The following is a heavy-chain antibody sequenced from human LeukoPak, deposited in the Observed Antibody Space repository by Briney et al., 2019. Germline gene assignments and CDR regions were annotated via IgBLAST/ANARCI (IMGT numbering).Heavy chain of an antibody. V-gene: IGHV1-8*01. CDR1: GYTFTSYD. Sequence: ASVKVSCKAPGYTFTSYDINWVRQATGQGLEWMGWMNPNSGNTGYAQKFQGRVTMTRNTSISTAYMELSSLRSEDTAVYYCARVYYDFWSGYIYYFDYWGQGTLVTVSS. D-gene: IGHD3-3*01. CDR2: MNPNSGNT. J-gene: IGHJ4*02. CDR3: ARVYYDFWSGYIYYFDY.